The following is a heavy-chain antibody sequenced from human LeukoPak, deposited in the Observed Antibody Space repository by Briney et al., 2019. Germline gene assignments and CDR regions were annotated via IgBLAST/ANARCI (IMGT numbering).Heavy chain of an antibody. CDR3: ARDSRDYGDLDY. CDR1: GFTFSSYG. Sequence: GRSLRLSCAASGFTFSSYGMHWVRQAPGKGLEWVAVIWYDGSNKYYADSVKGRFTISRDNSKNTLYLQMNSLRAGDTAVYYCARDSRDYGDLDYWGQGTLVTVSS. D-gene: IGHD4-17*01. J-gene: IGHJ4*02. V-gene: IGHV3-33*01. CDR2: IWYDGSNK.